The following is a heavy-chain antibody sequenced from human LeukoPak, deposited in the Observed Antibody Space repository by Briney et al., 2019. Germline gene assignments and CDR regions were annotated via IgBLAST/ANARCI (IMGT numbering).Heavy chain of an antibody. CDR1: GSTFTGYY. V-gene: IGHV1-2*02. J-gene: IGHJ4*02. D-gene: IGHD1-26*01. CDR2: INPNSGSK. Sequence: ASVKFSCKASGSTFTGYYMHWVRQAPGQGIGWMGWINPNSGSKNYAQKFQGRVTMTRDTSISTAYMELSRLRSDDTAVYYCARDIKWELLIDYWGQGTLVTVSS. CDR3: ARDIKWELLIDY.